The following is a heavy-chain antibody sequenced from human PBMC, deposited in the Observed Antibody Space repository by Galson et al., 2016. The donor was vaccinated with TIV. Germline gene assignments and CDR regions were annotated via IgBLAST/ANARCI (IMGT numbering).Heavy chain of an antibody. CDR3: ARELGLTSGDFDS. D-gene: IGHD2-15*01. CDR2: VWVDGTNK. V-gene: IGHV3-33*01. CDR1: GFSFSNYG. Sequence: SLRLSCAASGFSFSNYGIHWVRQAPGKGLEWVAVVWVDGTNKYYADSVKGRFTISRDNSKNTLYLQMNSLRVEDTAVYYCARELGLTSGDFDSWGQGTLVTVSS. J-gene: IGHJ4*02.